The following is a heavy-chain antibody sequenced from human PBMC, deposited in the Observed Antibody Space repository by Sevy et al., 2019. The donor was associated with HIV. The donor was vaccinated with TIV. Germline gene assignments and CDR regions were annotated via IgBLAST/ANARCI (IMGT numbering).Heavy chain of an antibody. Sequence: GGSLRLSCAASGFTFHTYSMNWVRQAPGKGLEWVSSISSRGSYTYYADSVRGRFTISRDNAKNSLFLQMNSLRVEDTAVYYCASRAVPYCGADCYSEDWGQGTLVTVSS. D-gene: IGHD2-21*01. V-gene: IGHV3-21*06. CDR3: ASRAVPYCGADCYSED. CDR1: GFTFHTYS. CDR2: ISSRGSYT. J-gene: IGHJ4*02.